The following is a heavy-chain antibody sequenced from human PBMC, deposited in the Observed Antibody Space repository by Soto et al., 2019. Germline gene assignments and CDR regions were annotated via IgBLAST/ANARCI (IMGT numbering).Heavy chain of an antibody. CDR1: GGSISSGDYY. J-gene: IGHJ5*02. CDR3: ARDGRGWFDP. Sequence: SETLSLTCTVSGGSISSGDYYWSWIHQPPGKGLEWIGYIYYSGSTYYNPSLKSRVTISVDTSKNQFSLKLSSVTAADTAVYYCARDGRGWFDPWGQGTLVTVSS. CDR2: IYYSGST. D-gene: IGHD3-10*01. V-gene: IGHV4-30-4*01.